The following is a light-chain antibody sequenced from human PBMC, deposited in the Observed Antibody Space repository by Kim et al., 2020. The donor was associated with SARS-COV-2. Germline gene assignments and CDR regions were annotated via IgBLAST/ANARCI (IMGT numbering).Light chain of an antibody. J-gene: IGLJ2*01. Sequence: ELTQPPSASGTPGQRVTISCSGSSSNIGSDYVYWYQQLPGTAPKLLIYRNNQRPSGVPDRFSGSKSGTSASLAISGLRSEDEADYYCASWDDSLLFGG. CDR2: RNN. CDR1: SSNIGSDY. V-gene: IGLV1-47*01. CDR3: ASWDDSLL.